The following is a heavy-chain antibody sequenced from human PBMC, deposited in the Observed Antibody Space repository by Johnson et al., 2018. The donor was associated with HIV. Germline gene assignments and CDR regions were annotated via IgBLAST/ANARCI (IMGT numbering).Heavy chain of an antibody. V-gene: IGHV3-66*03. CDR1: GFTVSSNY. CDR2: IYSGGST. J-gene: IGHJ3*02. Sequence: VQLVESGGGLIQPGGSLRLSCAASGFTVSSNYMSWVRQAPGKGLEWVSVIYSGGSTYYADSVKGRFTISRDNSKNTLYLQMNSLRAEDTAVFYCARGALGDWVDAFDIWGQGTMVTVSS. CDR3: ARGALGDWVDAFDI. D-gene: IGHD3-16*01.